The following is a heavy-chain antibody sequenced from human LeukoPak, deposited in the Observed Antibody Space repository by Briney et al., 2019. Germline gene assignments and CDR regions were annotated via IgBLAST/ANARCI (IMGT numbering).Heavy chain of an antibody. Sequence: ASVKVSCKASGYTFSSYGINWVRQAPGQGREWMGWISGYDGNTKYAQNLQGRVTMTTDTSTSTAYMELRSLRSDDTAVYYCARDWSIAAAGTIGYWGQGTLVTVSS. D-gene: IGHD6-13*01. CDR2: ISGYDGNT. CDR3: ARDWSIAAAGTIGY. J-gene: IGHJ4*02. CDR1: GYTFSSYG. V-gene: IGHV1-18*01.